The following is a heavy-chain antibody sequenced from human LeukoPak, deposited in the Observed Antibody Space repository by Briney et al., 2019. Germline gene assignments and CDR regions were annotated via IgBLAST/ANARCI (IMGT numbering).Heavy chain of an antibody. CDR3: ARDTCSGGSCYSGYFDY. J-gene: IGHJ4*02. CDR1: GFTFSSSG. D-gene: IGHD2-15*01. Sequence: GGSLRLSCAASGFTFSSSGVHWVRQAPGKGLEWVAGIWYDGTKKNYADSVKGRFTISRDNSNTTLYLQMSSLRAEDTAVYYCARDTCSGGSCYSGYFDYWGRGTLVSVS. V-gene: IGHV3-33*01. CDR2: IWYDGTKK.